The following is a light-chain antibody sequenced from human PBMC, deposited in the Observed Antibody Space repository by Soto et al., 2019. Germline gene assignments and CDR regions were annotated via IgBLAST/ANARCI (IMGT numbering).Light chain of an antibody. V-gene: IGLV2-14*01. CDR3: NSYTTSSTVV. Sequence: QSALTQPASVSGSPGQSITISCTGTSSDVGGYNYVSWYQQYPGKAPKLMIYDVRNRPSGVSNRFSGSKSGNTASLTISGLQAEDEADYYCNSYTTSSTVVFGGGTKVTVL. CDR1: SSDVGGYNY. CDR2: DVR. J-gene: IGLJ3*02.